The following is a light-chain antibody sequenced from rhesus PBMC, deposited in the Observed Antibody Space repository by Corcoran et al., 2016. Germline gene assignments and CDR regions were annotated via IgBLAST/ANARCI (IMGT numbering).Light chain of an antibody. CDR3: QQYNTPPWT. V-gene: IGKV1-22*01. CDR1: QSISSW. CDR2: QAS. Sequence: DIQMTQSPSSLSASVGDTVTITCRASQSISSWLDWYQQKPGKAPKLLIYQASSLQSGVPSRFSGSGSGTDFTITNSSLQPEDFASYYCQQYNTPPWTFGQGTRVEIK. J-gene: IGKJ1*01.